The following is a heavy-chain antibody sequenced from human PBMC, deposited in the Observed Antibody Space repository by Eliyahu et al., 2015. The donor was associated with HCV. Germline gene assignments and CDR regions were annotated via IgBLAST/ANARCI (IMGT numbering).Heavy chain of an antibody. J-gene: IGHJ6*02. V-gene: IGHV1-18*01. CDR2: ISAYNGNT. D-gene: IGHD5-12*01. CDR1: GYTFTSYX. Sequence: QVQLVQSGAEVKKPGASVKVSCKASGYTFTSYXIXWXRQAPGQGLXWMGWISAYNGNTNYAQKLQGRVTMTTDTSTSTAYMELRSLRSDDTAVYYCARVEYSGYDYGSYYYYYYGMDVWGQGTTVTVSS. CDR3: ARVEYSGYDYGSYYYYYYGMDV.